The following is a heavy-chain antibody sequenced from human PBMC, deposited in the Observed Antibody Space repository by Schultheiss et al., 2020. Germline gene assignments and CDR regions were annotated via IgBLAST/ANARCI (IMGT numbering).Heavy chain of an antibody. D-gene: IGHD6-19*01. CDR1: GVIFNTYA. CDR2: ITGSGGYT. V-gene: IGHV3-23*01. CDR3: ARNTVAGSRECVY. J-gene: IGHJ4*02. Sequence: GGSLRLSCAVSGVIFNTYAMSWVRQAPGKGLEWVSSITGSGGYTYYADSVKGRFTISRDNAKNTLDLQMNSLRAEDTAVYYCARNTVAGSRECVYWGQGTLVTVSS.